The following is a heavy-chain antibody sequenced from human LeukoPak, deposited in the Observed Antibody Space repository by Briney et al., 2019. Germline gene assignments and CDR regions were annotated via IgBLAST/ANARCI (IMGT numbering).Heavy chain of an antibody. V-gene: IGHV2-5*02. Sequence: SDPTLVNPTQTLTLTWTFSGFSLSTRGVGVAWIRQPPGKALEWLALIYWDDDKRHSPSLKSRLTITKDTSKNQVVLTMTNMDPVDTATYYCAHRQGFYSASSFDYWGQGTLVTVSS. J-gene: IGHJ4*02. CDR1: GFSLSTRGVG. CDR3: AHRQGFYSASSFDY. D-gene: IGHD6-6*01. CDR2: IYWDDDK.